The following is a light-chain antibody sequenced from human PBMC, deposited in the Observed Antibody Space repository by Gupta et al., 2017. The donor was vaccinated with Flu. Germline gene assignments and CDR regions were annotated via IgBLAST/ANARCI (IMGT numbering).Light chain of an antibody. Sequence: DIVMTQSPLSLPVTPGEPASISCRSSQSLLHSNGYNYLDWYLQKPGQSPQLLIYLGSNRASGVPDRFSGSGSGTDFTLKISRVEAEDVGVYYYMQSLQITPFTFGGGTKVEIK. V-gene: IGKV2-28*01. CDR3: MQSLQITPFT. CDR2: LGS. CDR1: QSLLHSNGYNY. J-gene: IGKJ4*01.